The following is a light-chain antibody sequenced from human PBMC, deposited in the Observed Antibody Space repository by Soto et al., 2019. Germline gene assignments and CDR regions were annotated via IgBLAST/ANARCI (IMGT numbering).Light chain of an antibody. J-gene: IGKJ1*01. Sequence: IQVTQSPSSLSASVGDRVTMTCRASQGISSYLAWYQQKPGKAPKLLIYAAFTLQSGVPSRFSGRRSGTDFTLTISSLQPEDCATYYCQQLSTYPWTFGQGTKVEIK. CDR2: AAF. CDR3: QQLSTYPWT. CDR1: QGISSY. V-gene: IGKV1-9*01.